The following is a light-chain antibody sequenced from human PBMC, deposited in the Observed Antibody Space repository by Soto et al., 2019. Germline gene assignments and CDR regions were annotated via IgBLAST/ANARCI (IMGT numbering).Light chain of an antibody. J-gene: IGKJ5*01. V-gene: IGKV3D-20*02. CDR3: QQRSNWLIT. Sequence: EVVLTQSPGTLSLSPGDRATLSCRASQSVSSTYLAWFQQKPGQAPRLLIFGASTRATGIPDGFSGSGSGTDFTLTISSLEPEDFAVYYCQQRSNWLITFGQGTRLEIK. CDR2: GAS. CDR1: QSVSSTY.